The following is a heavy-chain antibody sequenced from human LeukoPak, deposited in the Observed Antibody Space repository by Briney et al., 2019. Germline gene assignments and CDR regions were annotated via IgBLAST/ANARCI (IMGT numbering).Heavy chain of an antibody. CDR2: IRHDGSNK. Sequence: GGSLRLSCAASGFSFSTYDMYWVRQPPGKGLEWVAFIRHDGSNKYYADSVKGRFTISRDNAKNSLYLQMNSLRAEDTAVYYCAREGIQLWSFDYWGQGTLVTVSS. D-gene: IGHD5-18*01. J-gene: IGHJ4*02. V-gene: IGHV3-30*02. CDR3: AREGIQLWSFDY. CDR1: GFSFSTYD.